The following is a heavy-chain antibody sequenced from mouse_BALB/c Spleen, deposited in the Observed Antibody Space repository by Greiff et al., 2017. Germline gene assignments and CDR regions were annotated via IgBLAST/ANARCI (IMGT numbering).Heavy chain of an antibody. J-gene: IGHJ2*01. CDR2: ISNKANGYTT. CDR3: ARAYYRDCFDY. Sequence: EVQLVQSGGGLVQPGGSLRLSCATSGFTFTDYYMSWVRQPPGKGLEWMGFISNKANGYTTEYSASVKGRFTISRDNSQSILYLQMNTVGAEDSSTYCCARAYYRDCFDYWGQGTTLTVSS. V-gene: IGHV7-3*02. D-gene: IGHD2-14*01. CDR1: GFTFTDYY.